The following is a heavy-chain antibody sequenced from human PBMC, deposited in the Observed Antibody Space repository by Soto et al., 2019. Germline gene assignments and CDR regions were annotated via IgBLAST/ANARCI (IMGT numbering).Heavy chain of an antibody. V-gene: IGHV4-39*01. CDR3: ATLWFGEGNY. CDR2: IYYSGST. D-gene: IGHD3-10*01. CDR1: GGSISSSSYY. J-gene: IGHJ4*02. Sequence: QLQLQESGPGLVKPSETLSLTCTVSGGSISSSSYYWGWIRQPPGKGLEWIGSIYYSGSTYYNPSLKSRVTIPVDTSKNQFSLQLSSVTAADTAVYYCATLWFGEGNYWGQGTLVTVSS.